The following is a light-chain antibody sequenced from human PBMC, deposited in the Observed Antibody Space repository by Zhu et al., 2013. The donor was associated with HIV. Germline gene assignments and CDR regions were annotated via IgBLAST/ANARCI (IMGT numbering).Light chain of an antibody. CDR2: DAS. CDR3: QQFNSYPHELT. CDR1: QGISSA. V-gene: IGKV1-13*02. J-gene: IGKJ4*01. Sequence: AIQLTQSPSSLSASVGDRVTITCRASQGISSALAWYQQKPGKAPKLLIYDASSLESGVPSRFSGSGSGTDFTLTISSLQPEDFATYYCQQFNSYPHELTFGGGTKGGDQT.